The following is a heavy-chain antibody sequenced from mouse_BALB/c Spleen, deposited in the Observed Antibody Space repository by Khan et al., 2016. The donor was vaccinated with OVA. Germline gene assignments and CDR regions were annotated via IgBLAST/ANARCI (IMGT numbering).Heavy chain of an antibody. J-gene: IGHJ3*01. Sequence: EVELVESGGDLVKPGGSLRLSCAASGFTFSAYGMAWVRQAPDKRLEWVATINSDGGYTYYPDTVKGRFTISRNNAENTLSLQMSSLKSEDTAIYYCASHLTGSFAYWGQETLVTVSA. V-gene: IGHV5-6*01. D-gene: IGHD4-1*01. CDR1: GFTFSAYG. CDR3: ASHLTGSFAY. CDR2: INSDGGYT.